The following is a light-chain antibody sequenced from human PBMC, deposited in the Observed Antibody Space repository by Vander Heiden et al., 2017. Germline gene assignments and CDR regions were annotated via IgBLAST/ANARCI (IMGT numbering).Light chain of an antibody. CDR2: AAS. V-gene: IGKV1-6*01. CDR3: QQDYNYSLS. Sequence: AIHLTQSPSSLSASVRDRVTITCRASQGIRNDLVWYQQKPGKAPKLLIYAASSLQSGVPSRFSGSGSGTDFTLTISSLQPEDFATYYCQQDYNYSLSFGGGTKVEIK. CDR1: QGIRND. J-gene: IGKJ4*01.